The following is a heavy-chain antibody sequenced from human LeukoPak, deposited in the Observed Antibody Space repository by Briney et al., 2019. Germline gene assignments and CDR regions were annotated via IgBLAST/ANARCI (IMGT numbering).Heavy chain of an antibody. CDR3: ARGRGVIAAEAGPRNAFDI. CDR2: IIPIFGTA. V-gene: IGHV1-69*01. J-gene: IGHJ3*02. D-gene: IGHD6-13*01. Sequence: GSSVKVSCKASGGTFSSYAISWVRQAPGQGLEWMGGIIPIFGTANYAQKFQGRVTITADESTSTAYMELSSLRSEDTAVYYCARGRGVIAAEAGPRNAFDIWGQGTMVTVSS. CDR1: GGTFSSYA.